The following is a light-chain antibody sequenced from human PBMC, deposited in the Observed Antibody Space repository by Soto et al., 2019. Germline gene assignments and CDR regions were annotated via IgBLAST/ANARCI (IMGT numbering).Light chain of an antibody. CDR3: QHYRT. J-gene: IGKJ1*01. Sequence: EIVLTQSPGTLSLSPGERATLSCRASQSVSSSYLVWYQQKPGQAPRLLIYGASSRATGIPDRFSGSGSGTDFTLTISRLEPEDFAVYYCQHYRTFGRGTRVEIK. CDR1: QSVSSSY. CDR2: GAS. V-gene: IGKV3-20*01.